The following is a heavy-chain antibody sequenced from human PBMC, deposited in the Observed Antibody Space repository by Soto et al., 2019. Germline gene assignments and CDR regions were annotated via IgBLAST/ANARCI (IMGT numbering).Heavy chain of an antibody. CDR2: IRSKPNNYAT. D-gene: IGHD6-19*01. J-gene: IGHJ4*02. CDR3: TRWAYSYGWYFDY. V-gene: IGHV3-73*01. Sequence: EVQLVESGGGLVQPGGSLKLSCAASGFTFSGCAMHWLRQASGKGLEWLGRIRSKPNNYATEYAASVQGRFTISGDDSKNTAYLEMNSLKTEDTAVYYCTRWAYSYGWYFDYWGQGALVTVSS. CDR1: GFTFSGCA.